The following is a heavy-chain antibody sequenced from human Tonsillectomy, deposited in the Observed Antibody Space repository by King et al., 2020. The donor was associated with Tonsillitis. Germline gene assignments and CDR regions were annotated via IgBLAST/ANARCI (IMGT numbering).Heavy chain of an antibody. J-gene: IGHJ6*02. V-gene: IGHV1-69*01. CDR3: ARDTYYYGSGSYHHYYYGMDV. CDR2: IIPIFGTA. D-gene: IGHD3-10*01. Sequence: VQLVESGAEVKKPGSSVKVSCKASGGTFSSYAISWVRQAPGQGLEWMGGIIPIFGTANYAQKFQGRVTITADESTSTAYMELSSLRSEDTAVYYCARDTYYYGSGSYHHYYYGMDVWGQGTTVTVSS. CDR1: GGTFSSYA.